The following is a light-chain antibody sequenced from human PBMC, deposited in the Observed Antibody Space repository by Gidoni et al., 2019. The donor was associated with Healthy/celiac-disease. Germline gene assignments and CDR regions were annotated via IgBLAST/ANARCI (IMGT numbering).Light chain of an antibody. CDR3: QVWDSSSDHRAGIVV. Sequence: SYVLTQPPSVSVAPGQTARITCGGNHIGSKSGHWYPQKPDQAPVLVVYDDCDRPSGIPERFSCSNSGNTATLTISKVEAGEEADEYFQVWDSSSDHRAGIVVFGGGTKLTVL. V-gene: IGLV3-21*02. CDR2: DDC. CDR1: HIGSKS. J-gene: IGLJ2*01.